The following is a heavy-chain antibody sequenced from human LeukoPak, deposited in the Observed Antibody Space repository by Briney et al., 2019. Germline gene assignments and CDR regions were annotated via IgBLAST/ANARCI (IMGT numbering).Heavy chain of an antibody. D-gene: IGHD1-26*01. J-gene: IGHJ1*01. CDR1: GFTFSSYA. V-gene: IGHV3-49*04. CDR3: TRDPNSGSYSAEYFQP. CDR2: IRSKLYGGIT. Sequence: GGSLRLSCATSGFTFSSYAMHWVRQAPGKGLEWVGFIRSKLYGGITEYAASVKGRFTISRDDSKSIAYLQMNSLKTEDTAVYYCTRDPNSGSYSAEYFQPWGQGTLVTVSS.